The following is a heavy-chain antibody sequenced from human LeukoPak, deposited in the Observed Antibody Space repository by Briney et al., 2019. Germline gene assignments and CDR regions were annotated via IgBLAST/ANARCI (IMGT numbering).Heavy chain of an antibody. CDR1: GFTFSSYS. Sequence: GGSLRLSCAAFGFTFSSYSMNWVRQAPGKGLEWVSLVSWDGDTTYYADSVKGRFTISRDNSKNSLYLQMNSLRTEDTALYYCAKARGLIGGAFDIWGQGTMVTVSS. CDR3: AKARGLIGGAFDI. J-gene: IGHJ3*02. V-gene: IGHV3-43*01. D-gene: IGHD3-22*01. CDR2: VSWDGDTT.